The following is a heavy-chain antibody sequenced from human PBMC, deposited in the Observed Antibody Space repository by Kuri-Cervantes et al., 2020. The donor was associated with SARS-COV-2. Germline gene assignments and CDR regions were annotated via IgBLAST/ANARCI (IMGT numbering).Heavy chain of an antibody. J-gene: IGHJ5*02. CDR3: AILYWNDGNWFDP. CDR1: GYTFTGYY. D-gene: IGHD1-1*01. CDR2: INPNSGGT. V-gene: IGHV1-2*02. Sequence: ASVKVSCKASGYTFTGYYMHWVRQAPGQGLEWMGWINPNSGGTNYAQKFQGRVTMTRDTSISTAYMELSRLRSDDTAVYYCAILYWNDGNWFDPWGQGTLVTVPS.